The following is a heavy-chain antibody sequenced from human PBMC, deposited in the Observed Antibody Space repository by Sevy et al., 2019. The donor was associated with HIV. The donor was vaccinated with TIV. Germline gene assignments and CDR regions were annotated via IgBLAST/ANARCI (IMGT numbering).Heavy chain of an antibody. CDR1: GGSFSGYY. CDR3: ARDADITMVRGVITGHWYFDL. D-gene: IGHD3-10*01. Sequence: TLSLTCAVYGGSFSGYYWSWIRQPPGKGLEWIGEINHSGSTNYNPSLKSRVTISVDTSKNQFSLKLSSVTAADTAVYYCARDADITMVRGVITGHWYFDLWGRGTLVTVSS. J-gene: IGHJ2*01. V-gene: IGHV4-34*01. CDR2: INHSGST.